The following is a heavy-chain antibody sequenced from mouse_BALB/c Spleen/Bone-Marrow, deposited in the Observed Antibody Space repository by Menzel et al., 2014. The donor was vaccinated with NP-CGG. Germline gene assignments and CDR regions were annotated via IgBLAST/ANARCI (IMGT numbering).Heavy chain of an antibody. CDR3: ARDYSGSSYNDF. D-gene: IGHD1-1*01. J-gene: IGHJ2*01. CDR1: GSSITRDYA. CDR2: ITYSGST. Sequence: VQLQQPGPGLVKPSQPLSLTCTVTGSSITRDYAWNWIRQFPGTKLEGMGYITYSGSTSYKPSLRSRISITRDTSKNHFFLHLNSVTAEDTATCFCARDYSGSSYNDFWGQGTTLTVSS. V-gene: IGHV3-2*02.